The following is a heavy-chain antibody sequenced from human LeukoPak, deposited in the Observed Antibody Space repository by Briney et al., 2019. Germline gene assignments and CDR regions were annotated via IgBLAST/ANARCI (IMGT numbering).Heavy chain of an antibody. CDR3: AGVRPKRFLEDYYFDY. D-gene: IGHD3-3*01. CDR2: IYYTGST. CDR1: GGSISSGGYY. Sequence: PSETLSLTCTVSGGSISSGGYYWSWIRQPPGKGLEWIGSIYYTGSTYYNPSLKSRVTISIDTPKNQFSLKLSSMTAADTAVYYCAGVRPKRFLEDYYFDYWGQGTLVTVSS. J-gene: IGHJ4*02. V-gene: IGHV4-39*07.